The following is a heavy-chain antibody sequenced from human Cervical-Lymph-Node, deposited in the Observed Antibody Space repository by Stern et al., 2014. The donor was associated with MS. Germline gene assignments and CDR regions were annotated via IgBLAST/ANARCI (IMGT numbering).Heavy chain of an antibody. CDR2: INPNGSVT. D-gene: IGHD3-16*01. CDR3: TRAVGGWGHE. V-gene: IGHV1-46*01. CDR1: GYTFTNYY. Sequence: VQLVESGPEVKKPGASVMVSCTASGYTFTNYYFHWVRQAPGQGLEWLGIINPNGSVTASAQKFQGRITLTRDTSTTTVYIRLTALTSEDTAMDYCTRAVGGWGHEWGQGTLVFVSS. J-gene: IGHJ4*02.